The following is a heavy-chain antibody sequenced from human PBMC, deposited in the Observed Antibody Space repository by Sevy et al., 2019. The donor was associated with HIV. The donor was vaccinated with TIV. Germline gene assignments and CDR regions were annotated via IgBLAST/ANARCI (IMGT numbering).Heavy chain of an antibody. J-gene: IGHJ5*02. CDR1: GFTFSSYS. Sequence: GGSLRLSCAASGFTFSSYSMNWVRQAPGKGLEWVSYISSSSSTIYYADSVKGRFTISRDNAKNSLYLQMNSLRDEDTAVHYCARDLNDNYYDPPSAAFAGFPGWFDPWGQGTLVTVSS. D-gene: IGHD3-22*01. V-gene: IGHV3-48*02. CDR3: ARDLNDNYYDPPSAAFAGFPGWFDP. CDR2: ISSSSSTI.